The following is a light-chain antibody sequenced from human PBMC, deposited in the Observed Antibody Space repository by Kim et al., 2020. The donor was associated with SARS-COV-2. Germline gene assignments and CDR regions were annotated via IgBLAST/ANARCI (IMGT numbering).Light chain of an antibody. J-gene: IGKJ1*01. Sequence: IQMTQSPSTLTASVGDRVTITCRASQSISTWLAWYQQKPGKAPKLLIYRASSLERGVPSNFSASGSGTEFTLTINNLQPDDIATYYCQEYSGYWTFGQGTKVDIK. CDR2: RAS. CDR3: QEYSGYWT. V-gene: IGKV1-5*03. CDR1: QSISTW.